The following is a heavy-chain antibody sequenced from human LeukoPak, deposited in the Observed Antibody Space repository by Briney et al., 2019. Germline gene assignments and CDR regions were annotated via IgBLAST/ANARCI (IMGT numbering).Heavy chain of an antibody. D-gene: IGHD3-10*01. CDR3: AKDRAPMVRSLYMDV. CDR1: GFTFSSYG. Sequence: GGSLRPSCAASGFTFSSYGMSWVRQAPGKGLEWVSAISGSGGSTYYADSVKGRFTISRDNSKNSLYLQMNSLRTEDTALYYCAKDRAPMVRSLYMDVWGKGTTVTVSS. V-gene: IGHV3-23*01. CDR2: ISGSGGST. J-gene: IGHJ6*03.